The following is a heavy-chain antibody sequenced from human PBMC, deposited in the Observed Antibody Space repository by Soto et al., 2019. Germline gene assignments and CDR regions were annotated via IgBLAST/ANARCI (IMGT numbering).Heavy chain of an antibody. CDR3: AKAGRPYYDLWSENRFDP. CDR1: GFTFTSYA. V-gene: IGHV3-23*01. J-gene: IGHJ5*02. CDR2: ISGSGGAT. Sequence: GGSLRLSCAASGFTFTSYAMTWVRQAPGKGLEWVSSISGSGGATYYADSVKGRFTISRDDSKNTLYLQLDSLRAEDTALYYCAKAGRPYYDLWSENRFDPWGQGTLVTVSS. D-gene: IGHD3-3*01.